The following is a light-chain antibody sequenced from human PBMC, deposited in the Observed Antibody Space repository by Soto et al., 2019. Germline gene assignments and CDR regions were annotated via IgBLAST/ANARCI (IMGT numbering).Light chain of an antibody. CDR2: DVS. CDR3: CSHAGSYVV. V-gene: IGLV2-11*01. CDR1: SSDVGSSNY. Sequence: QSALTQPRSVSGSPGQSVTISCTGTSSDVGSSNYVSCYQQHPGKVPKLIISDVSKRPSGVPDRFSGSKSDNTASLTISGLQDEDEADYFCCSHAGSYVVFGGGTKVTVL. J-gene: IGLJ2*01.